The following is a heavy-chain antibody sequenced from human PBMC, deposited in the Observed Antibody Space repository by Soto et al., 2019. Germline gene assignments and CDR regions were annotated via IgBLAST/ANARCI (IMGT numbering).Heavy chain of an antibody. Sequence: PGESLKISCKGSGYSFTSYWISWVCQMPGKGLEWMGRIDPSDSYTNYSPSFQGHVTISADKSISTAYLQWSSLKASDTAMYYCARHHDDSLYYGMDVWGQGTTVTVSS. CDR3: ARHHDDSLYYGMDV. CDR1: GYSFTSYW. V-gene: IGHV5-10-1*01. CDR2: IDPSDSYT. J-gene: IGHJ6*02. D-gene: IGHD1-1*01.